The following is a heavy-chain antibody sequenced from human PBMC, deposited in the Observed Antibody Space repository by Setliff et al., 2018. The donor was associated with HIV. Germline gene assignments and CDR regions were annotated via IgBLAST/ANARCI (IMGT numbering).Heavy chain of an antibody. Sequence: GSLRLSCAASGFTFSSYWMHWVRQAPGKGLVWVFGMNTDGSSTRYADSVKGRFTISRDDSKNTLSLQMNSLKTEDTAIYYCTTDLGSGRFSWNNNWGQGTLVTVSS. CDR1: GFTFSSYW. D-gene: IGHD1-26*01. CDR2: MNTDGSST. CDR3: TTDLGSGRFSWNNN. V-gene: IGHV3-74*01. J-gene: IGHJ4*02.